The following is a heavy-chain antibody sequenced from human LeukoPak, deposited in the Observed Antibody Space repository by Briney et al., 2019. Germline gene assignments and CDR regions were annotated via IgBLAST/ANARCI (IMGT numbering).Heavy chain of an antibody. D-gene: IGHD3-22*01. Sequence: SETLSLTCTVSGGSISSYYWNWIRQPPGKGLEWIGYIYYSGSTNYNPSLKSRITISVDTSKNQFSLKLSSVTAADTAVYYCARGADSSGYYSIFYFDYWGQGTLVTVSS. CDR3: ARGADSSGYYSIFYFDY. CDR2: IYYSGST. CDR1: GGSISSYY. V-gene: IGHV4-59*01. J-gene: IGHJ4*02.